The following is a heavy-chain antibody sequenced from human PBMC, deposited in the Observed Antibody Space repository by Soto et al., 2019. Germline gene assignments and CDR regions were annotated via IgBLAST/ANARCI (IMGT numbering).Heavy chain of an antibody. J-gene: IGHJ4*02. Sequence: QVQLVQSGAEVKKPGSSVKVSCKASGGTFSSYAISWVRQAPGQGLEWMGGIIPIFGTANYAQKFQGRVTITADGSTSTADMELSSLMSVDTAVYYCARDGMDGRPTRFDSWGQGTLVTVSS. D-gene: IGHD1-26*01. CDR1: GGTFSSYA. V-gene: IGHV1-69*12. CDR3: ARDGMDGRPTRFDS. CDR2: IIPIFGTA.